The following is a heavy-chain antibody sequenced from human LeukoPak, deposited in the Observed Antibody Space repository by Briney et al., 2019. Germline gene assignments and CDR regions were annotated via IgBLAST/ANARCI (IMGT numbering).Heavy chain of an antibody. J-gene: IGHJ3*02. Sequence: GGSLRLSCAASGFTLTSYSMNWVRQAPGKGLEWVSSISSSSSYIYYADSVKGRFTISRDNAKNSLYLQMNSLRAEDTAVYYCARDRVGLHGAYDAFDIWGQGTMVTVSS. CDR2: ISSSSSYI. CDR3: ARDRVGLHGAYDAFDI. V-gene: IGHV3-21*01. D-gene: IGHD2-15*01. CDR1: GFTLTSYS.